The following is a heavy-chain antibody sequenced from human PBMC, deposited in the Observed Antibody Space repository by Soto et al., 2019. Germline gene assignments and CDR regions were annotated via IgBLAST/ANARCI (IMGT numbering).Heavy chain of an antibody. V-gene: IGHV4-59*08. D-gene: IGHD2-15*01. CDR3: ARPYCSGGSCYGWFEP. J-gene: IGHJ5*02. Sequence: LSLTCTVSGGSISSYYWSWIRQPPGKGLEWIGYIYYSGSTNYNPSLKSRVTISVDTSKNQFSLKLSSVTAADTAVYYCARPYCSGGSCYGWFEPWGQGTLVTVSS. CDR1: GGSISSYY. CDR2: IYYSGST.